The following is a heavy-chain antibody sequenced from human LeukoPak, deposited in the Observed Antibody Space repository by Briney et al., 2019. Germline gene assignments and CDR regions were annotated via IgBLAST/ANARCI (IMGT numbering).Heavy chain of an antibody. J-gene: IGHJ5*02. CDR3: ANRIAAAGNNWFDP. CDR2: ISAYNGNT. CDR1: GYTFTSYG. V-gene: IGHV1-18*01. Sequence: ASVKVSCKAFGYTFTSYGISWVRQAPGQGLEWMGWISAYNGNTNYAQKLQGRVTMTTDTSTSTAYMELRSLRSDDTAVYYCANRIAAAGNNWFDPWGQGTLVTVSS. D-gene: IGHD6-13*01.